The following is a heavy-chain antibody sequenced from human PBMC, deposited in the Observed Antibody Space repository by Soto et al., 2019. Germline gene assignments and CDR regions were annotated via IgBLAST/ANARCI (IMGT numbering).Heavy chain of an antibody. V-gene: IGHV3-23*01. Sequence: GGSLRLSCAASGFTFSSYAMSWVRQAPGKGLEWVSAISGSGGSTYYADSVKGRFTISRDNSKNTLYLQMNSLRAEDTAVYYCAKPPSGLGRSIIDAFDIWGQGTMVTVSS. CDR3: AKPPSGLGRSIIDAFDI. J-gene: IGHJ3*02. CDR2: ISGSGGST. CDR1: GFTFSSYA. D-gene: IGHD7-27*01.